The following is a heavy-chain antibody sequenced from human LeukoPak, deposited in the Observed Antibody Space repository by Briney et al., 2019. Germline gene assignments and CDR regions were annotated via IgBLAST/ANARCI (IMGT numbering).Heavy chain of an antibody. V-gene: IGHV1-2*02. Sequence: ASVKVPCKALGYSFTYHHVIWVRQAPGQGLEWMRWIHPGTGDTKFGQNFQGRLTMTWDTSITTAYMDLIELTSDDTAVYYCSRHYGPGPVGGQGTLVTAS. CDR2: IHPGTGDT. D-gene: IGHD3-10*01. J-gene: IGHJ4*02. CDR3: SRHYGPGPV. CDR1: GYSFTYHH.